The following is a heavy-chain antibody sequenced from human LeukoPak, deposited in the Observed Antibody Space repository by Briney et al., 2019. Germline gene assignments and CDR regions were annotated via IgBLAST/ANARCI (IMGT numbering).Heavy chain of an antibody. CDR3: ARGPGFETGTPVN. V-gene: IGHV4-39*07. Sequence: SETLSLTCSVSDVSISNNGRYWAWIRQSPGKGLEWIGSAYHTGATNYNPSLESRVSMSVDTSKNQFSLRLTSATAADTAVYYCARGPGFETGTPVNWGQGTLVTVSS. J-gene: IGHJ4*02. CDR1: DVSISNNGRY. CDR2: AYHTGAT. D-gene: IGHD1-1*01.